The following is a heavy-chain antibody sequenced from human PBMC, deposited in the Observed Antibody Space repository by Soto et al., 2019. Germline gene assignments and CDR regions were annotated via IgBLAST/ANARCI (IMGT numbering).Heavy chain of an antibody. CDR1: GWSINTYY. Sequence: SETLSLTCTVSGWSINTYYWSWIRQPPGKGLEWIGYIYYRANPNYNPSLKSRVTISQDTSKNQFSLKLTSVTAADTAVYYCARDKITGLFDYWGQGTLVTV. V-gene: IGHV4-59*12. D-gene: IGHD2-8*02. CDR2: IYYRANP. CDR3: ARDKITGLFDY. J-gene: IGHJ4*02.